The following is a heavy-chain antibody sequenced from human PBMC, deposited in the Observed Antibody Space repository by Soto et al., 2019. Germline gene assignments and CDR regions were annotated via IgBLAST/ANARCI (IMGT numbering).Heavy chain of an antibody. CDR2: ILSSSGSI. CDR1: GVTFSSFS. D-gene: IGHD6-6*01. Sequence: EVQLVESGGGLVKPGGSLRLSCAASGVTFSSFSFNWVRQAPGKGLEWVSFILSSSGSIYYADSVKGRFTISRDNAKNSLYLEMNSLKDEDTAVYYCAGDYGKQLVRRGFYNYYMDVWGKGTTVTVSS. V-gene: IGHV3-21*01. CDR3: AGDYGKQLVRRGFYNYYMDV. J-gene: IGHJ6*03.